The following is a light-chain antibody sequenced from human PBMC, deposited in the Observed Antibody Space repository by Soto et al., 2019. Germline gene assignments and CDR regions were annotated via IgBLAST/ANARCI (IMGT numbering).Light chain of an antibody. CDR1: SGSIASNY. Sequence: NFMLTQPHSVSESPGKTVTISCTRSSGSIASNYVQWYQQRPGSAPTTVIYEYNQRPSGVPDRFSGSIDRSSNSASLTISGLKTEDEADYYCQSYDSNTRVFGGGTQLTVL. J-gene: IGLJ3*02. CDR3: QSYDSNTRV. V-gene: IGLV6-57*04. CDR2: EYN.